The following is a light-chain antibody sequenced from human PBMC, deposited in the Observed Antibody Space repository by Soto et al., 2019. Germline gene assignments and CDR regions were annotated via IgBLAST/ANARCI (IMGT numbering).Light chain of an antibody. V-gene: IGKV3-20*01. CDR2: GAS. Sequence: EIVSTQSPGTLSLSPGERATLSCRASQTVSSIYIAWYQQKPGQAPRLLIYGASTRATGIPDRFSGTGSGTDFTLTISRLEPEDSAVYYCQQYRTSPLTFGGGTKVDIK. J-gene: IGKJ4*02. CDR3: QQYRTSPLT. CDR1: QTVSSIY.